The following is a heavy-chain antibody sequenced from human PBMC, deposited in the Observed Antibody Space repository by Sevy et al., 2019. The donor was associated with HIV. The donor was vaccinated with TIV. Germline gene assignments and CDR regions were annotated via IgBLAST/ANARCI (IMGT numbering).Heavy chain of an antibody. D-gene: IGHD1-26*01. CDR2: IYPGDYDT. V-gene: IGHV5-51*01. CDR1: GYSFTSYW. J-gene: IGHJ4*02. CDR3: ARRKGPVGAPFDN. Sequence: GESLKISCKGSGYSFTSYWIGWVRQMPGKGLEWMGIIYPGDYDTRYSPSFQGQVTISADKSISTAYLQWSSLKASDTAMYYCARRKGPVGAPFDNWGQGTLVTVSS.